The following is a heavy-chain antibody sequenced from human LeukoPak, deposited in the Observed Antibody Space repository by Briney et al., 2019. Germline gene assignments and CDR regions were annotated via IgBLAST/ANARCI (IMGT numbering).Heavy chain of an antibody. D-gene: IGHD2-2*01. CDR1: GGSISSSY. CDR3: ARSIYQLLRFDY. CDR2: IYYSGST. Sequence: SETLSLTCTVSGGSISSSYWGWIRQPPGKGLEWIGYIYYSGSTNYNPSLKSRVTISGDTSKNQFSLKLSSVTAADTAVYYCARSIYQLLRFDYWGQGTLVTVSS. J-gene: IGHJ4*02. V-gene: IGHV4-59*01.